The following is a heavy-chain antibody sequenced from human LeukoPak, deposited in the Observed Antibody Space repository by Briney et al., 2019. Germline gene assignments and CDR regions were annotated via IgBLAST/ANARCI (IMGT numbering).Heavy chain of an antibody. CDR3: ARGGSSSSDFYWYLDL. CDR2: INRSGST. J-gene: IGHJ2*01. CDR1: GATFRGYY. D-gene: IGHD2-15*01. Sequence: PSETLSLTCDLYGATFRGYYWSWIRQPPGEGLEGLGEINRSGSTHHTPFLKSRVPISLDPPDNPFSLRLPSVTAADTAVYFCARGGSSSSDFYWYLDLWGRGTLVTVSS. V-gene: IGHV4-34*01.